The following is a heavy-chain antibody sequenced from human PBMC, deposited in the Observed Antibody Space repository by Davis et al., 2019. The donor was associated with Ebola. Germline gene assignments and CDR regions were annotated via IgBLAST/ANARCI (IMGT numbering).Heavy chain of an antibody. D-gene: IGHD2-15*01. V-gene: IGHV5-51*01. Sequence: GESPKTPRQGSGYGFADYWIAWVRQSPGKGSESMGVIYAGDSDTIHSPSFEGQVTISADKSISTAYLQWSSLKASDTAMYYCARLGGYCSGGSCYRANWFDPWGQGTLVTVSS. CDR3: ARLGGYCSGGSCYRANWFDP. CDR1: GYGFADYW. CDR2: IYAGDSDT. J-gene: IGHJ5*02.